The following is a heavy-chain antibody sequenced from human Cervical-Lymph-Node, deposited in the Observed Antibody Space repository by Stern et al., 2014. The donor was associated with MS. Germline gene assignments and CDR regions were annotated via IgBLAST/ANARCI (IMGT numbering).Heavy chain of an antibody. J-gene: IGHJ4*02. Sequence: VQLVESGPGLVKPSQTLSLTCTVSGGSISSGDYYWSWIRQHPGKGLEWIGYSDYGGGAYYNPALKSRVSISIDTSKNQFSLKLSSATAADTAVYYCARDSWYGGNSAYWGQGTLVTVSS. CDR2: SDYGGGA. D-gene: IGHD4-23*01. CDR1: GGSISSGDYY. CDR3: ARDSWYGGNSAY. V-gene: IGHV4-31*03.